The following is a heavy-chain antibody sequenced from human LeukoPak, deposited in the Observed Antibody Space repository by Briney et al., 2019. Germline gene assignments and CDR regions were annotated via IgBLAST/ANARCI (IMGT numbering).Heavy chain of an antibody. CDR3: AKDQRKIRYYYTSASSRLPDY. D-gene: IGHD3-10*01. J-gene: IGHJ4*02. V-gene: IGHV3-30*02. CDR1: GFTFSSYG. CDR2: IRYDGSNE. Sequence: GGSLRLSCAASGFTFSSYGMHWVRQAPGKGLDWVAFIRYDGSNEYYADSVKGRFTISRDSSKNTLYLQMNSLRAEDTAVYFCAKDQRKIRYYYTSASSRLPDYWGQGTLVTVSS.